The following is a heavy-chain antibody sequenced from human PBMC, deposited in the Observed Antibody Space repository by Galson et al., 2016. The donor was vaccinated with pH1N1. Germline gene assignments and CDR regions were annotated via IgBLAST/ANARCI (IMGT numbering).Heavy chain of an antibody. J-gene: IGHJ4*02. CDR2: ISAINASP. CDR1: GYTFTAYG. Sequence: SVKVSCKASGYTFTAYGINWVRQAPGQGLEWMGRISAINASPRYAQKFQGRVTMTSDPSTNTAYMELWSLRSDDTAVYYCARTAAAAYFDYGGQGTPSTVSS. CDR3: ARTAAAAYFDY. D-gene: IGHD6-13*01. V-gene: IGHV1-18*01.